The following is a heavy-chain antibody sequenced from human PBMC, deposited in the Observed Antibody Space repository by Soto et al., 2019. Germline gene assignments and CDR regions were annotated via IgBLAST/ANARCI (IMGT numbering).Heavy chain of an antibody. Sequence: SETLSLTCTFSCGSIINYYWSWIRQPPGNELEWIAHIYYNGITNYNPSLKSRVTISVDTSKNQFSLTLTSVTAADTAVYYCARGRRYYYDNTGPFYFEHWGQGTLVTVSS. D-gene: IGHD3-22*01. CDR2: IYYNGIT. CDR1: CGSIINYY. V-gene: IGHV4-59*01. CDR3: ARGRRYYYDNTGPFYFEH. J-gene: IGHJ4*02.